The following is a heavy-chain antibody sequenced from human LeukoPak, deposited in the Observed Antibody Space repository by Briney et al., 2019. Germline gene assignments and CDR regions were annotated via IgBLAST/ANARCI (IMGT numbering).Heavy chain of an antibody. Sequence: WRSLRLSCAASGFTFSSYGMHWVRQAPGKGLEWVSAISGSGGSTYYADSVKGRFTISRDNSKNTLYLQMNSLRAEDTAVYYCAKEARRTYYFDYWGQGTLVTVSS. J-gene: IGHJ4*02. CDR2: ISGSGGST. CDR3: AKEARRTYYFDY. CDR1: GFTFSSYG. V-gene: IGHV3-23*01. D-gene: IGHD6-6*01.